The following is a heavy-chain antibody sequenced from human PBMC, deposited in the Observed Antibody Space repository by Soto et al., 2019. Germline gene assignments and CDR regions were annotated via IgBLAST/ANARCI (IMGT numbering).Heavy chain of an antibody. CDR3: ARVSRVGIAAAAQPPYKRNNWFDP. J-gene: IGHJ5*02. D-gene: IGHD6-13*01. CDR2: INHSGST. V-gene: IGHV4-34*01. Sequence: PSETLSLTCAVYGGSFSGYYWSWIRQPPGKGLEWIGEINHSGSTNYNPSLKSRVTISVDTSKNQFSLKLSSVTAADTAVYYCARVSRVGIAAAAQPPYKRNNWFDPWGQGTLVTVSS. CDR1: GGSFSGYY.